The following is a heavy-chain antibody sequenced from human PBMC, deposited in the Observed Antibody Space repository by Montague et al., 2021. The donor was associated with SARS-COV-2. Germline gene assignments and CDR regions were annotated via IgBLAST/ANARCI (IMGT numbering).Heavy chain of an antibody. CDR2: ISSSSSYI. V-gene: IGHV3-21*01. J-gene: IGHJ4*02. Sequence: SLRLSCAASGFTFSSYSMNWVRQAPGKGLEWVSSISSSSSYIYYXYSXKGLFTISRDNAKNSLYLQLHSLRAEATAVSYCASEDYDGRGGYGIDDWGQGTMVTVSS. D-gene: IGHD2-15*01. CDR3: ASEDYDGRGGYGIDD. CDR1: GFTFSSYS.